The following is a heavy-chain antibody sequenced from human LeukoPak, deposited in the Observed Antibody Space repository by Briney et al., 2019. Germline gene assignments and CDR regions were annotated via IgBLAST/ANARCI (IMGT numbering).Heavy chain of an antibody. V-gene: IGHV4-39*01. Sequence: SETLSLACTVSGDSIRSSRYHWAWIRQPPGKGLEWIGSSHYSGSTYYNPSLKSRVTISVDTPKNQLSLKLNSATSSDTAVYFCARRDYGGLLDYWGQGTLVTVSS. J-gene: IGHJ4*02. D-gene: IGHD4-23*01. CDR3: ARRDYGGLLDY. CDR1: GDSIRSSRYH. CDR2: SHYSGST.